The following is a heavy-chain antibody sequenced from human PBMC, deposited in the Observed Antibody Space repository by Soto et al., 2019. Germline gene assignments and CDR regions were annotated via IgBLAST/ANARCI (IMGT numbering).Heavy chain of an antibody. CDR2: IWYDGTNK. J-gene: IGHJ4*02. CDR1: GFRFSTYG. Sequence: PGGSLRLSCGASGFRFSTYGMHWVRQAPGKGLEWVAVIWYDGTNKKYADSVKGRFTISRDNSQSTLYLQMNTLRAEDTGVYYCARTDCDSSTCPSDLVGATTMDYWGQGT. CDR3: ARTDCDSSTCPSDLVGATTMDY. V-gene: IGHV3-33*01. D-gene: IGHD1-26*01.